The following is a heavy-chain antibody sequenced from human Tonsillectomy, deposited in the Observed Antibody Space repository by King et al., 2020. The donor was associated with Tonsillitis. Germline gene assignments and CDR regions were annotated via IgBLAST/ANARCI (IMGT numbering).Heavy chain of an antibody. CDR3: TTEGVWFGELAFDY. V-gene: IGHV3-15*01. D-gene: IGHD3-10*01. J-gene: IGHJ4*02. CDR2: IKSKTGGGTT. Sequence: VQLVESGGGLVKPGGSLRLSCAASGFTFSNAWMSWVRQAPGKGLEWVGRIKSKTGGGTTDYAAPVKGRFTISRDDSKNTLYLQMNSLKIEDTALYYCTTEGVWFGELAFDYWGQGTLDTVSS. CDR1: GFTFSNAW.